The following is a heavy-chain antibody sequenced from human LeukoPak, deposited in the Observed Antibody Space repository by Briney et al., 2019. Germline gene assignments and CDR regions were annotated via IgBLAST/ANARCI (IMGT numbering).Heavy chain of an antibody. V-gene: IGHV1-69*13. D-gene: IGHD6-19*01. CDR3: ASGGWTGTLGY. CDR1: GGTFISYA. Sequence: VASVTVSCKASGGTFISYAISWVRQAPGQGLEWMGGIIPIFGTANYAQKFQGRVTITADESTSTAYMELSSLRSEDTAVYYCASGGWTGTLGYWGQGTLVTVSS. CDR2: IIPIFGTA. J-gene: IGHJ4*02.